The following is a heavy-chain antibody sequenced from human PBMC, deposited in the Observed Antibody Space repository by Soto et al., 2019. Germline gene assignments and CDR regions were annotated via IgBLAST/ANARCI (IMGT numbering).Heavy chain of an antibody. D-gene: IGHD6-13*01. CDR1: GFTFRTYG. CDR3: AREPEGIAAALDY. V-gene: IGHV3-21*01. CDR2: ISSSGSFI. J-gene: IGHJ4*02. Sequence: PGGSLRLSGAASGFTFRTYGMNWVRRAPGGGLEWVASISSSGSFIYYADSVKGRFTVSRDDAEKSLYLQMNSLRAEDTALYYCAREPEGIAAALDYWGRGTLVTVSS.